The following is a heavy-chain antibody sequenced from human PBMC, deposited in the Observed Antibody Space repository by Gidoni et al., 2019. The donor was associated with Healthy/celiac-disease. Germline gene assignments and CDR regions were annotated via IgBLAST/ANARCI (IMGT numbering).Heavy chain of an antibody. CDR1: GFTFSSHA. J-gene: IGHJ3*02. D-gene: IGHD3-22*01. V-gene: IGHV3-23*01. CDR3: AKDGRYYYDSSGPSWAFDI. CDR2: ISGSGGST. Sequence: EVQLLVSGGGLVQPGGSLRLSCAASGFTFSSHAMSWVRQAPGKGLEWVSAISGSGGSTYYADSVKGRFTISRDNSKNTLYLQMNSLRAEDTAVYYCAKDGRYYYDSSGPSWAFDIWGQGTMVTVSS.